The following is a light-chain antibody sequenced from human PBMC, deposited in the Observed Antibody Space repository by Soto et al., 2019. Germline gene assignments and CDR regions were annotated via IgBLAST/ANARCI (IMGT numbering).Light chain of an antibody. CDR3: ASYTTSSTYV. Sequence: SALTQPASVSGSPGQPIAISCPGTSSDVGGYSYVSWYQQQPGKAPKLVISDVSNRPSGVSDRFSGSKSGNTASLTISGLQTEDEADYYCASYTTSSTYVFGTGTKVTVL. V-gene: IGLV2-14*01. J-gene: IGLJ1*01. CDR2: DVS. CDR1: SSDVGGYSY.